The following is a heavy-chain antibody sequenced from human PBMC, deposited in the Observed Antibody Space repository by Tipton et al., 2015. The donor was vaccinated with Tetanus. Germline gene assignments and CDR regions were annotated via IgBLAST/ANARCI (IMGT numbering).Heavy chain of an antibody. D-gene: IGHD2-15*01. CDR1: GFIFSSYG. CDR3: AREADCSGGSCFSGDFDN. CDR2: SWYDGTDT. J-gene: IGHJ4*02. Sequence: SLRLSCAASGFIFSSYGIHWVRQAPGKGLEWVAVSWYDGTDTYYAESVRGRFTLSRDNSKNTLYLQMNSLRVDDTAVYYWAREADCSGGSCFSGDFDNWGQGTQVTVSS. V-gene: IGHV3-33*01.